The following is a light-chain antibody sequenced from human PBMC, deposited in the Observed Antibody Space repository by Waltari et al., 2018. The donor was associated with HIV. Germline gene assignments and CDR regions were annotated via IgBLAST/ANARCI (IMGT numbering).Light chain of an antibody. CDR3: GAWDSGLSALV. J-gene: IGLJ3*02. CDR1: SSNIGNNY. V-gene: IGLV1-51*01. Sequence: HSVLTQPPSVSAAPGQKVTISCSGSSSNIGNNYVSWYQQFPGTAPKLLIYDNNKRPSVIPDRFSGTNAGTSGTLGITGLQTGDEAGYYCGAWDSGLSALVFGGGTNLTFL. CDR2: DNN.